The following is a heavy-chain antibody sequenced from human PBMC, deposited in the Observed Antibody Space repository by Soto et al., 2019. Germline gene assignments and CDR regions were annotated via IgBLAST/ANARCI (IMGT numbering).Heavy chain of an antibody. CDR2: IYYSGST. D-gene: IGHD1-1*01. J-gene: IGHJ4*02. Sequence: SETLSLTCTVSGGSISSSSYYWGWIRQPPGKGLEWIGSIYYSGSTYYNPSLKSRVTISVDTSKNQFSLKLSSVTAADTAVYYCARRKLEQFDYWGRGTLVTVS. CDR3: ARRKLEQFDY. CDR1: GGSISSSSYY. V-gene: IGHV4-39*01.